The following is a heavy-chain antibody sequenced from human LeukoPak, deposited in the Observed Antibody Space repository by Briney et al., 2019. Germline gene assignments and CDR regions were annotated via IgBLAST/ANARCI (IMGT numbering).Heavy chain of an antibody. Sequence: SETLSLTCTVSGGSISSHFWTWIRQPPGKELDWIGYIHYSGNTNYNPSLKSRVSISVDTSKNEFSLKLSSVTAADTAVYYCARDFLECSRASCPNWFDPWGQGTLVTVSS. V-gene: IGHV4-59*11. CDR1: GGSISSHF. D-gene: IGHD2-2*01. CDR2: IHYSGNT. J-gene: IGHJ5*02. CDR3: ARDFLECSRASCPNWFDP.